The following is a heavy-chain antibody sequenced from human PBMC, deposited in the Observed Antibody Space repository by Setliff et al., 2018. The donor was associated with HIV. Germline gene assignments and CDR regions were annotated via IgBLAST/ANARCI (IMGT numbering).Heavy chain of an antibody. V-gene: IGHV4-59*01. Sequence: LSLTCSVSGGSITNYYWGWIRQSPGKGLEWIGFIRHTGSTSYNPSLKSRVIISTDTRNHFSLNLYSIIAADTAVYYCARYRSGDTDISLDYWGQGALVTVSS. CDR2: IRHTGST. CDR3: ARYRSGDTDISLDY. CDR1: GGSITNYY. J-gene: IGHJ4*02. D-gene: IGHD3-10*01.